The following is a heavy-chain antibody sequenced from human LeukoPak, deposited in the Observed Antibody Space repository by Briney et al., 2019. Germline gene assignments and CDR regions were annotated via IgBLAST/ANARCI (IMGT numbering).Heavy chain of an antibody. J-gene: IGHJ4*02. Sequence: HGESLKISCKGSGYSFTSYWIGWVRPMPGKGLEWMGIIYPGDSDTRYSPSFQGQVTISADKSISTAYLQWSSLKPSDTATYYCARQKWFGELYFDYWGQGTLVTVSS. CDR2: IYPGDSDT. CDR3: ARQKWFGELYFDY. V-gene: IGHV5-51*01. D-gene: IGHD3-10*01. CDR1: GYSFTSYW.